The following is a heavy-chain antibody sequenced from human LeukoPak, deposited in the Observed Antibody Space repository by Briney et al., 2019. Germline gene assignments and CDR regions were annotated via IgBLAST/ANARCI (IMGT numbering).Heavy chain of an antibody. J-gene: IGHJ4*02. CDR3: ARAAYCGGDCHTNFDY. V-gene: IGHV1-18*01. CDR2: ISAYNGNT. D-gene: IGHD2-21*02. CDR1: GYTFTSYG. Sequence: ASVKVSCKASGYTFTSYGISWVRQAPGQGLEWMGWISAYNGNTNHAQKLQGRVTMTTDTSTSTAYMELRSLRSEDTAVYYCARAAYCGGDCHTNFDYWGQGTLVTVSS.